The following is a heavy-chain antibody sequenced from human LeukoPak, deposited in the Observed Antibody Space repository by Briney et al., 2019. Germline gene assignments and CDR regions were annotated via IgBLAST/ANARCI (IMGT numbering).Heavy chain of an antibody. CDR2: IYYSGST. CDR3: ARHPDHYGDYGELYFDY. V-gene: IGHV4-39*01. J-gene: IGHJ4*02. D-gene: IGHD4-17*01. CDR1: GGSISSSSYY. Sequence: SETLSLTCTVSGGSISSSSYYWGWIRQPPGKGLEWIGSIYYSGSTYYNPSLKSRITISVDTSKNQFSLKLSSVTAADTAVYYCARHPDHYGDYGELYFDYWRQRTLVTVSS.